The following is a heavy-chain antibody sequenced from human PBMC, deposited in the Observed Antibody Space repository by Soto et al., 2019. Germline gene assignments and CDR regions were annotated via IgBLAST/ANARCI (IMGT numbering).Heavy chain of an antibody. Sequence: PSETLSLTCAVSGASISSSDWWNWVRQAPGKGLEWIGEISHSGTTIYNPSLQSRVNLSVDESQNHFSLKMTSVTAADTAVYFCARDFKAHNDACAFDDWGQGTLVTVSS. V-gene: IGHV4-4*02. CDR3: ARDFKAHNDACAFDD. D-gene: IGHD1-1*01. CDR2: ISHSGTT. CDR1: GASISSSDW. J-gene: IGHJ4*02.